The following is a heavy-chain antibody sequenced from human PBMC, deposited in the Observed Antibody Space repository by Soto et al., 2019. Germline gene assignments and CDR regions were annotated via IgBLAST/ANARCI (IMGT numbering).Heavy chain of an antibody. CDR2: LSYAGDT. CDR3: AKGPHSASGYYYMDV. J-gene: IGHJ6*03. CDR1: GFTLSTYD. Sequence: EVQLVESGGGLVRSGGSLRLSCAASGFTLSTYDMHWVRQATGKGLEWVAGLSYAGDTYYPGSVKGRFTVSRESAKNYLYLQMNSLTAGDTAVYHCAKGPHSASGYYYMDVWGKGTTVTVSS. D-gene: IGHD3-10*01. V-gene: IGHV3-13*01.